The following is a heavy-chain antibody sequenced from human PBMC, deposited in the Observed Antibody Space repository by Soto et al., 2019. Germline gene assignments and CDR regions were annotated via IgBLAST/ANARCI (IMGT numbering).Heavy chain of an antibody. Sequence: ASVKVSCKVSGYTLTELSMHWVRQAPGKGLEWMGGFDPEDGETIYAQKFQGRVTMTEDTSTDTAYMELSSLRSEDTAVYYCATATLGYSSGGSCYPAGCYFDLWGRGTLVTVSS. CDR3: ATATLGYSSGGSCYPAGCYFDL. J-gene: IGHJ2*01. D-gene: IGHD2-15*01. CDR1: GYTLTELS. CDR2: FDPEDGET. V-gene: IGHV1-24*01.